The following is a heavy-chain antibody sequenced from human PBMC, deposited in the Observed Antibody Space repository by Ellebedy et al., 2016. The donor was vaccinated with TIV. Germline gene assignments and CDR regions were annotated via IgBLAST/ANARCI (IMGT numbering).Heavy chain of an antibody. CDR1: GNIITNYY. CDR3: ATRWEAGGRTSDFFDY. J-gene: IGHJ4*02. V-gene: IGHV1-46*01. CDR2: INPRGGST. D-gene: IGHD1-26*01. Sequence: ASVKVSXXASGNIITNYYIHWVRQAPGQGLEWMGIINPRGGSTSYAQRFQGRIIMTRDTSMSTVYMELSSLRSEDTAVYYCATRWEAGGRTSDFFDYWGQGTLVSVSS.